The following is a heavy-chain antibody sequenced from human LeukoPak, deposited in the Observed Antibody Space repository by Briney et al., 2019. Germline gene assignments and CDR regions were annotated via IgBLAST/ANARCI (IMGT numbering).Heavy chain of an antibody. D-gene: IGHD4-17*01. CDR3: AKEFEKWGDYFAAFDI. J-gene: IGHJ3*02. CDR2: ISYDGSNK. Sequence: PGGSLRLSCAASGFTFSSYGMHWVRQAPGQGLEWVAVISYDGSNKYYADSVKGRFTISRDNSKNTLYLQMNSLRAEDTAVYYCAKEFEKWGDYFAAFDIWGQGTMVTVSS. CDR1: GFTFSSYG. V-gene: IGHV3-30*18.